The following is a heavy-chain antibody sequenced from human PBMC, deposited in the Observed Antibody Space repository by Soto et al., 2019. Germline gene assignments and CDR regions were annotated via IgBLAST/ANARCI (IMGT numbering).Heavy chain of an antibody. CDR3: ARGQPIVGAILGGYYYYGMDV. Sequence: KSSETLSLTCAVYGGSFSGYYWSWIRQPPGKGLEWIGEINHSGSTNYNPSLKSRVTISVDTSKNQFSLKLSSVTAADTAVYYCARGQPIVGAILGGYYYYGMDVWGQGTTVTVS. D-gene: IGHD1-26*01. J-gene: IGHJ6*02. CDR2: INHSGST. V-gene: IGHV4-34*01. CDR1: GGSFSGYY.